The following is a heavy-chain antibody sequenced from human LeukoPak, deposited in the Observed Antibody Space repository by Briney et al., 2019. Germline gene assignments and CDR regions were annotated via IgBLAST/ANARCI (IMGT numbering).Heavy chain of an antibody. CDR3: AKGGYSYGYDDWFDP. CDR2: ISGSGGGT. V-gene: IGHV3-23*01. CDR1: GFTFSSYA. Sequence: GGSLRLSCAASGFTFSSYAMSWVRQAPGKGLEWVSAISGSGGGTYYADSVKGRFTISRDNSKNTLYLQMNSLRAEDTAVYYCAKGGYSYGYDDWFDPWGQGTLVTVSS. J-gene: IGHJ5*02. D-gene: IGHD5-18*01.